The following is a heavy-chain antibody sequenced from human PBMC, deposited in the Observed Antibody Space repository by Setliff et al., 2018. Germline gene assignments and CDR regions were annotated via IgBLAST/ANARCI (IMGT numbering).Heavy chain of an antibody. D-gene: IGHD6-13*01. J-gene: IGHJ4*02. CDR1: GDSINSYPYY. CDR3: ARLSSRSHPNFDH. CDR2: IYYSGDT. Sequence: SCTVSGDSINSYPYYWGWIRQPPGKGLDWIGNIYYSGDTYYNPSLKSRVTISVDTSKNQFSLNLRSVTAADTAVYFCARLSSRSHPNFDHWGQGTLVTVSS. V-gene: IGHV4-39*01.